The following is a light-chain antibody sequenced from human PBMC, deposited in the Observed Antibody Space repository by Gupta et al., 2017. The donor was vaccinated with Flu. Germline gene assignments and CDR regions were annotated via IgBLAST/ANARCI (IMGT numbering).Light chain of an antibody. V-gene: IGKV3-15*01. CDR2: GAS. CDR1: QSVSSR. CDR3: QQQQYGTPRFS. J-gene: IGKJ3*01. Sequence: EIVMTQSPATLSVSPGERATLSCRASQSVSSRLAWYQQKPGQAPRLLIYGASTRTTGIPARFSGSGSGTEFALTISSLQSEDFAVYYCQQQQYGTPRFSFGHGTKLEIK.